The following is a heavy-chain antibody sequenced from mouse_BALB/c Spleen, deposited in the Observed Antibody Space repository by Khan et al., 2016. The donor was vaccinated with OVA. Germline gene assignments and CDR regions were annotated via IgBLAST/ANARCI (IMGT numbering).Heavy chain of an antibody. CDR3: ARDDGSSFWFAY. J-gene: IGHJ3*01. CDR1: GYTFTNYI. D-gene: IGHD1-1*01. Sequence: VQLQQSGPELVKPGASVKMSCKASGYTFTNYIIHWMKQKPGQGLEWIGHINPYNDGTKYNEKFKGKATLTSDKSSSNAYMELSGLTSEDSAVYYGARDDGSSFWFAYWGQGTLVTVSA. V-gene: IGHV1S136*01. CDR2: INPYNDGT.